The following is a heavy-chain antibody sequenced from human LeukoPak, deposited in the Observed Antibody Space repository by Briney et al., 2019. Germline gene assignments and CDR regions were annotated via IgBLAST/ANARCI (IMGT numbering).Heavy chain of an antibody. CDR2: ISSRGSTI. V-gene: IGHV3-48*03. Sequence: PGGSLRLSCAASGFTFSSYEMNWVRQAPGKGLEWVSYISSRGSTIYYADSVKGRFTISRDNAKNSLYLQMNSLRAEDTAVYYCARVSSSWYRGASDIWGQGTMVTVSS. CDR1: GFTFSSYE. CDR3: ARVSSSWYRGASDI. D-gene: IGHD6-13*01. J-gene: IGHJ3*02.